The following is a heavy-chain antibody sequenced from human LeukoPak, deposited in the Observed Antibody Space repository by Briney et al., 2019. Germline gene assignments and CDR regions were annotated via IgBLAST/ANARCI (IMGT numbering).Heavy chain of an antibody. CDR1: GFTFRDYW. Sequence: GGSLRLSCAASGFTFRDYWMHWVRQVPGSGPVWVARINSDGTAISHADSVKGRFTISRDSANDMVFLQMSSLRAEDTAVYYCVRDIVGAFGYWGQGTPVTVFS. D-gene: IGHD1-26*01. J-gene: IGHJ4*02. CDR3: VRDIVGAFGY. CDR2: INSDGTAI. V-gene: IGHV3-74*01.